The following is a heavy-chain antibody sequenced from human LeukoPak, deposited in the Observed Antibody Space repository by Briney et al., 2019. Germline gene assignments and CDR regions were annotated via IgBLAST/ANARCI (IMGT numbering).Heavy chain of an antibody. CDR3: TRAQFRY. CDR2: ISSRNSFI. V-gene: IGHV3-21*03. CDR1: GINFSDYT. J-gene: IGHJ4*02. D-gene: IGHD5-24*01. Sequence: PGGSLRLFCEGSGINFSDYTMNWVRQAPGKGLEWVSSISSRNSFIHYADSVKGRFTISRDNAKNSLYLQMDSLRAEDTAVYYCTRAQFRYWGQGTLVTVSS.